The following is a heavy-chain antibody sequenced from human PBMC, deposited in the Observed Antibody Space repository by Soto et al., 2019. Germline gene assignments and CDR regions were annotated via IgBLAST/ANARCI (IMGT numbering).Heavy chain of an antibody. Sequence: PSETLSLTCTVSGGSISSSIYYWGWIRQPPGKGLEWIGYIYYSGSTYYNPSLKSRVTISLDTSKNQFSLKLSSVTAADTAVYYCASKFGELLADAFDIWGQGTMVTVSS. V-gene: IGHV4-39*07. CDR3: ASKFGELLADAFDI. D-gene: IGHD3-10*01. CDR2: IYYSGST. J-gene: IGHJ3*02. CDR1: GGSISSSIYY.